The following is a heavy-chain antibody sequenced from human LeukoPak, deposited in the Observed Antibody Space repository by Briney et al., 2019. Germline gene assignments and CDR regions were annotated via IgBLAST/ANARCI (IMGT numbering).Heavy chain of an antibody. D-gene: IGHD6-19*01. J-gene: IGHJ4*02. CDR2: ISSSGSTI. CDR3: ERLPSEGGWYDFDY. Sequence: GGSLRLSCAASGFTFSSYEMNWVRQAPGKGLEWVSYISSSGSTIYYADSVKGRFTISRDNAKNSLYLQMNSLRAEDTAVYYCERLPSEGGWYDFDYWGQGTLVTVSS. CDR1: GFTFSSYE. V-gene: IGHV3-48*03.